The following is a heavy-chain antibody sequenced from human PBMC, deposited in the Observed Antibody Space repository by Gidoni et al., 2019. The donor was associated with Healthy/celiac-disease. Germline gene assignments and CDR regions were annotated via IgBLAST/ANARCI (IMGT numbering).Heavy chain of an antibody. CDR1: GGSISSGGYY. J-gene: IGHJ5*02. D-gene: IGHD6-19*01. Sequence: QVQLQESGPGLVKPSQTLSLTCTVSGGSISSGGYYWSWIRQHPGKGLEWSGYIYYSGSTYYNPSLKSRVTISVDTSKNQFSLKLSSVTAADTAVYYCAREGFIAVAGRGYNWFDPWGQGTLVTVSS. CDR3: AREGFIAVAGRGYNWFDP. CDR2: IYYSGST. V-gene: IGHV4-31*03.